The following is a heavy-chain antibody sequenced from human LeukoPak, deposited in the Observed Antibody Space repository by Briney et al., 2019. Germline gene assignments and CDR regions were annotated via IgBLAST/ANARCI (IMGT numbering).Heavy chain of an antibody. CDR3: ATYYDILTGHRGYFDY. Sequence: GESLKISCKGSGYSFTSYWIGWVSQMPGKGLEWMGIIYPGDSDTRYSPSFQGQVTISADKSISTAYLQWSSLKASDTAMYYCATYYDILTGHRGYFDYWGQGTLVTVSS. V-gene: IGHV5-51*01. CDR1: GYSFTSYW. D-gene: IGHD3-9*01. CDR2: IYPGDSDT. J-gene: IGHJ4*02.